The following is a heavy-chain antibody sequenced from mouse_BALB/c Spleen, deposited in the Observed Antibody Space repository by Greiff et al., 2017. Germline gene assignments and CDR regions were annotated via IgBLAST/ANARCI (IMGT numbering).Heavy chain of an antibody. CDR1: GFTFSSYA. CDR2: ISSGGSYT. CDR3: ARVVPLYAMDY. V-gene: IGHV5-9-4*01. D-gene: IGHD5-1*01. J-gene: IGHJ4*01. Sequence: EVKLVESGGGLVKPGGSLKLSCAASGFTFSSYAMSWVRQSPEKRLEWVAEISSGGSYTYYPDTVTGRFTISRDNATNTLYLEMSSLRSEDTAMYYCARVVPLYAMDYWGAGTSVTVSS.